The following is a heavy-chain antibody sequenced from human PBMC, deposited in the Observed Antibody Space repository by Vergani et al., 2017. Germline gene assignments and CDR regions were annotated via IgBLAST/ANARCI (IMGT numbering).Heavy chain of an antibody. Sequence: QVQLVQSGAEVKKPGASVRVSCKAFGYIFTSDDIDWVRQAPGQGLEWMGWMNPNSGNTGYGQRFQGRVTLTRDTSISTAYLELSSLRSEDPAVYYCVRARRTCSADDWPSYYFDYWGQGTLVTVSS. CDR2: MNPNSGNT. V-gene: IGHV1-8*01. CDR3: VRARRTCSADDWPSYYFDY. J-gene: IGHJ4*02. CDR1: GYIFTSDD. D-gene: IGHD2-15*01.